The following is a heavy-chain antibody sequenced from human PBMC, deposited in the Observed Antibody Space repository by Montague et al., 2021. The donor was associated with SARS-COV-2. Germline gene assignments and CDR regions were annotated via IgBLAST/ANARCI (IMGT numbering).Heavy chain of an antibody. Sequence: SETLSLTCAVYGGSISSYYWSWIRQPPGKGLEWIGEVNHSGSTNYNPSLKSRVTISLDTSKNQFSLKLSSVTAADAAVYYCAVNYGSGSYSTYYYGMDVWGQGTTVTVSS. D-gene: IGHD3-10*01. CDR2: VNHSGST. J-gene: IGHJ6*02. CDR1: GGSISSYY. CDR3: AVNYGSGSYSTYYYGMDV. V-gene: IGHV4-34*01.